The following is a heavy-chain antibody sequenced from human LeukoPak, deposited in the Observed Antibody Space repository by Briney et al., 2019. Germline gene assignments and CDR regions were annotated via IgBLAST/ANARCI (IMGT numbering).Heavy chain of an antibody. Sequence: PSETLSLTCTVSGGSISSGSYYWSWIRQPAGKGLEWIGRIYTSGSTNYNPSLKSRVTISVDTSKNQFSLKLSSVTAADTAVYYCARHARYGLKQQLVTGRWFDPWGQGTLVTVSS. D-gene: IGHD6-13*01. CDR1: GGSISSGSYY. CDR2: IYTSGST. V-gene: IGHV4-61*02. J-gene: IGHJ5*02. CDR3: ARHARYGLKQQLVTGRWFDP.